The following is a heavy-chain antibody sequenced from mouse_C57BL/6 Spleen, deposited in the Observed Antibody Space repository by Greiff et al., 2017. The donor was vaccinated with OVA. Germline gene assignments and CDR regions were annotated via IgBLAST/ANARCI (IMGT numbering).Heavy chain of an antibody. CDR1: GFTFSSYG. J-gene: IGHJ1*03. CDR3: ARGGIYYYGSSRYWYFDV. Sequence: EVQGVESGGDLVKPGGSLKLSCAASGFTFSSYGMSWVRQTPDKRLEWVATISSGGSYTYYPDSVKGRFTISRDNAKNTLYLQMSSLKSEDTAMYYCARGGIYYYGSSRYWYFDVWGTGTTVTVSS. V-gene: IGHV5-6*01. CDR2: ISSGGSYT. D-gene: IGHD1-1*01.